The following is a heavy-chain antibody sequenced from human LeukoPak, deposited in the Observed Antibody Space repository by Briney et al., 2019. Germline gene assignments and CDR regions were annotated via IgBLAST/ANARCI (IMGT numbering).Heavy chain of an antibody. CDR1: GFTFSNAW. CDR3: TTDEEGWFGELWGDY. D-gene: IGHD3-10*01. Sequence: GGSLRLSCAASGFTFSNAWMSWVRQAPGKGLEWVGRIKSKTDGGTTDYAAPVKGRFTISRDDSKNTLYLQMNSLKTEDTAVYYCTTDEEGWFGELWGDYWGQGTLVTVSS. J-gene: IGHJ4*02. CDR2: IKSKTDGGTT. V-gene: IGHV3-15*01.